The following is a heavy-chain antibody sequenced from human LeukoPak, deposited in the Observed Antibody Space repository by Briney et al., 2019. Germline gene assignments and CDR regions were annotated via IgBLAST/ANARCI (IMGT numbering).Heavy chain of an antibody. CDR3: ARESVYGANYYYYGMDV. CDR2: IKQDGSEK. V-gene: IGHV3-7*03. J-gene: IGHJ6*02. Sequence: GGSLRLSCAASGFTFSSYWMSWVRQAPGKGLEWVANIKQDGSEKYYVDSVKGRFTISRDNAKNSLYLQMNSLRAEDTAVYYCARESVYGANYYYYGMDVWGQGTTVTVSS. D-gene: IGHD4-17*01. CDR1: GFTFSSYW.